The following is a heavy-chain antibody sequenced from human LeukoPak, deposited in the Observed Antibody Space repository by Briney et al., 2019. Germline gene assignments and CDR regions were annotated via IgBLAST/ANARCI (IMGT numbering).Heavy chain of an antibody. J-gene: IGHJ4*02. V-gene: IGHV3-53*01. CDR1: GFTFGDYG. D-gene: IGHD3-9*01. CDR3: AREDILTGFDY. CDR2: IYSGGST. Sequence: QPGRSLRLSCTASGFTFGDYGMSWVRQAPGKGLEWVSVIYSGGSTYYADSVKGRFTISRDNSKNTLYLQMNSLRAEDTAVYYCAREDILTGFDYWGQGTLVTVSS.